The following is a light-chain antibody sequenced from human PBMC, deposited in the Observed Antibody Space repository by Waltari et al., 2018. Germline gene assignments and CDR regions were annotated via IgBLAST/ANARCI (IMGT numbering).Light chain of an antibody. CDR1: SSDVGGYKF. V-gene: IGLV2-14*03. CDR3: SSYTTTAAGV. CDR2: DVN. Sequence: QSALTQPASVSGSAGQSITISCTGSSSDVGGYKFVSWYQQHPRKAPKLIIFDVNNRPCGGSDRFSGSKSGNTASLTISGLQTEDEADYYCSSYTTTAAGVFGTGTRVTVL. J-gene: IGLJ1*01.